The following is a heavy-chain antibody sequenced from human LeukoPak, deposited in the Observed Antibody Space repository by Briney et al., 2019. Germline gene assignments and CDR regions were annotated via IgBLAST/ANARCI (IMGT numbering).Heavy chain of an antibody. Sequence: SETLSLTCTVSGYSISSGYYWGWIRQPPGKGLEWIGSIYHSGSTYYNPSLKSRVTISVDTSKNQFSLKLSSVTAADTAVYYCARGGSGYYRHDAFDIWGQGTMVTVSS. CDR2: IYHSGST. CDR1: GYSISSGYY. V-gene: IGHV4-38-2*02. CDR3: ARGGSGYYRHDAFDI. D-gene: IGHD3-22*01. J-gene: IGHJ3*02.